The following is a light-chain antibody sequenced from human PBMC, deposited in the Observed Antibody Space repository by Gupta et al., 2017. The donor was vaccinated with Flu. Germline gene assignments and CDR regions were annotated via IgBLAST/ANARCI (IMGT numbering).Light chain of an antibody. CDR3: QSYDSSLSGWV. Sequence: QSVLTPPPSVSGAPGQRVTISCTGISSNIGAGYDVHWYQQLPGTAPKLLIYGNTNRPSGVPDRFSGSKSGTSASLAITGLQAEDEAGYFCQSYDSSLSGWVFGGGTKLTVL. CDR2: GNT. J-gene: IGLJ3*02. CDR1: SSNIGAGYD. V-gene: IGLV1-40*01.